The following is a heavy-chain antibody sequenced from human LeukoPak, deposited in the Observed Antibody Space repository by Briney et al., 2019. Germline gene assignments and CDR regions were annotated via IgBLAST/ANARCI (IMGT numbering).Heavy chain of an antibody. D-gene: IGHD4-23*01. CDR3: ARAPSGGKSWYFDL. CDR1: GGSISSSSYY. Sequence: PSETLSLTCTVSGGSISSSSYYWGWIRQPPGKGLEWIGSIYYSGSTYYNPSLKSRVTISVDTSKNQFSLKLSSVTAADTAVYYCARAPSGGKSWYFDLWGRGTLVTVSS. J-gene: IGHJ2*01. V-gene: IGHV4-39*01. CDR2: IYYSGST.